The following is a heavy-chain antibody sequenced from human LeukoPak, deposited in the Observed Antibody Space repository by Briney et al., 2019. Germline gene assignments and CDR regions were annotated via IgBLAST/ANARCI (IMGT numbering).Heavy chain of an antibody. J-gene: IGHJ5*02. CDR3: ARDVGYCSSTSCWKYNWFDP. V-gene: IGHV4-4*02. CDR2: IYHSGST. Sequence: SETLSLTCAVSGGSISSSNWWSWVRQPPGKGLEWIGEIYHSGSTNYNPSLKSRVTISVDKSKNQFSLKLSSVTAADTAVYYCARDVGYCSSTSCWKYNWFDPGGQGTLVTVSS. CDR1: GGSISSSNW. D-gene: IGHD2-2*03.